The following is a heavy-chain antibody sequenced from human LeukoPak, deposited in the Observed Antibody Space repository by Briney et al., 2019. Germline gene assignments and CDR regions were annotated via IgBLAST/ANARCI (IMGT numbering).Heavy chain of an antibody. Sequence: PGGSLRLSCAASGFTFSIYGMHWVRQAPGEGLEWVSVIQYDGRSESHADSVKGRFTISRDNSKNTVYLQMNGLRAEDTAVYYCARELVAGDQYGMDVWGQGTTVTVSS. CDR1: GFTFSIYG. CDR2: IQYDGRSE. CDR3: ARELVAGDQYGMDV. D-gene: IGHD5-12*01. V-gene: IGHV3-33*05. J-gene: IGHJ6*02.